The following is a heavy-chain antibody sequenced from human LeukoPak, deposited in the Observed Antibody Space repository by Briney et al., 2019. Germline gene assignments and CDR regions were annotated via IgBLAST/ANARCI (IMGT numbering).Heavy chain of an antibody. D-gene: IGHD3-22*01. CDR3: ARDLIVVVGDVFDL. CDR1: GYTFTSYD. CDR2: MNPNSGNT. V-gene: IGHV1-8*03. J-gene: IGHJ3*01. Sequence: ASVKVSCKASGYTFTSYDINWVRQATGQGLEWMGWMNPNSGNTGYAQKFQGRVTITRNTSISTAYMELSSLRSEDTAVYYCARDLIVVVGDVFDLWGQGTMVTVSS.